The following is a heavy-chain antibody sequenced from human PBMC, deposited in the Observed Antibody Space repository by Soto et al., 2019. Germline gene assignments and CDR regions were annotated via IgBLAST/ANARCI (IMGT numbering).Heavy chain of an antibody. CDR1: GGSISSGGYY. Sequence: QVQLQESGPGLVKPSQTLSLTCTVSGGSISSGGYYWSWIRQFPGKSLEWIGYINYSGKTNYNPSLKSRINISVDTSKNQFSLNLSSVTAADTAVYFCAREGASWYRPDHWCRGTLVTVSP. V-gene: IGHV4-31*03. CDR2: INYSGKT. J-gene: IGHJ4*02. D-gene: IGHD6-13*01. CDR3: AREGASWYRPDH.